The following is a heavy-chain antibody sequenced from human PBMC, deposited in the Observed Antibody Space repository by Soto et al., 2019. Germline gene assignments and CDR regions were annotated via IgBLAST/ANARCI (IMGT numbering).Heavy chain of an antibody. CDR2: IYYDGREK. J-gene: IGHJ4*02. CDR1: GFTFSSYG. Sequence: QVQLVESGGGVVQPGRSLRLSCAASGFTFSSYGMHWVSQAPGKGLEWVALIYYDGREKYYADSVKGRFTIYRDNSKNPLYLQMDSLTAEDTAVYFCARGPPSSWYFGSWGQGPLVTVS. V-gene: IGHV3-33*01. CDR3: ARGPPSSWYFGS. D-gene: IGHD6-13*01.